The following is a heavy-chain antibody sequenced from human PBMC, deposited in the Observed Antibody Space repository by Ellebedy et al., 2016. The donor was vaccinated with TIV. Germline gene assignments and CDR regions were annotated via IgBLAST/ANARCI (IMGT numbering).Heavy chain of an antibody. CDR3: TTDLCPEAGSCSRIYH. Sequence: GGSLRLSXTASGFTFTNAWMSWVRQAPGKGLEWVGRIKSKTNGGTTDCAAPVKGRFIISRDDSKNTLYLQMNNLKTEDTAVYYCTTDLCPEAGSCSRIYHWGQGTLVTVSS. D-gene: IGHD2-15*01. V-gene: IGHV3-15*01. J-gene: IGHJ5*02. CDR1: GFTFTNAW. CDR2: IKSKTNGGTT.